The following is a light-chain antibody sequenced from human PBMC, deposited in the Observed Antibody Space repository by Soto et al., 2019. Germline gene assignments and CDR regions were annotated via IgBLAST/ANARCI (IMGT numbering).Light chain of an antibody. CDR3: SSYTHSSTL. CDR2: DVS. J-gene: IGLJ2*01. CDR1: SCDLGSYDY. V-gene: IGLV2-14*03. Sequence: QSALTQPASVSGSPGQTITISCTGTSCDLGSYDYVSWYQHHPGKGPKLMIYDVSNRPSGVSNRFSGSKSGNTASLTISGLQAEDEADYYCSSYTHSSTLFGGGTKLTVL.